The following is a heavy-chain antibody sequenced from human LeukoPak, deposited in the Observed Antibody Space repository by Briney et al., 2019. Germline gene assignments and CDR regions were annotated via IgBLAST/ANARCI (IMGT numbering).Heavy chain of an antibody. D-gene: IGHD3-22*01. CDR2: INHSGST. CDR3: ARGRRGYYDSSGYYTPLDY. J-gene: IGHJ4*02. V-gene: IGHV4-30-2*01. CDR1: GGSISSGGYY. Sequence: PSQTLSLTCTVSGGSISSGGYYWSWIRQPPGKGLEWIGEINHSGSTNYNPSLKSRVTISVDTSKNQFSLKLSSVTAADTAVYYCARGRRGYYDSSGYYTPLDYWGQGTLVTVSS.